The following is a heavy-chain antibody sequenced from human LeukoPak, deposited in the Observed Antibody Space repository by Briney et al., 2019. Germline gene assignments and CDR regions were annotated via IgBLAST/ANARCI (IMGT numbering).Heavy chain of an antibody. Sequence: SVKVSCKASGGTFSSYTISWVRQAPGQRPEWMGRLFPILGLANYAQKFQGRVTITADKSTGTAYMELSSLRSEDTAVYYCARGQELRFLEWLSPGAFDIWGQGTMVTVSS. CDR2: LFPILGLA. CDR3: ARGQELRFLEWLSPGAFDI. V-gene: IGHV1-69*02. CDR1: GGTFSSYT. D-gene: IGHD3-3*01. J-gene: IGHJ3*02.